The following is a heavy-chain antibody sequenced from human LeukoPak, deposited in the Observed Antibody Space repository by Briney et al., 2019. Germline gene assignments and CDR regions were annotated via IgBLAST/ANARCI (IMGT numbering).Heavy chain of an antibody. D-gene: IGHD6-13*01. CDR1: GITVSSNY. CDR2: IYSGGST. CDR3: AKDSRGGPDYLAAAGYYYGMDV. V-gene: IGHV3-53*01. J-gene: IGHJ6*02. Sequence: GGSLRLSCAASGITVSSNYMSWVRQAPGKGLEWVSVIYSGGSTYYADSVKGRFTISRDNSKNTLYLQMNSLRAEDTAVYYCAKDSRGGPDYLAAAGYYYGMDVWGQGTTVTVSS.